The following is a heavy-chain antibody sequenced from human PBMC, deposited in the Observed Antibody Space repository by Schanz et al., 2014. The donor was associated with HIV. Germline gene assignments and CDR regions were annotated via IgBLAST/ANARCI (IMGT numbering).Heavy chain of an antibody. D-gene: IGHD6-13*01. Sequence: EVHLLESGGGLVQPGGSLRLSCAASGFSFSDNVMTWVRQAPGKGLEWVSIISARGGDTYYADSVKGRFTISRDNSKNTLFLQMNSLRAEDTAVYYCARSPPRSSWYGNWGQGTLVTVSS. J-gene: IGHJ4*02. CDR3: ARSPPRSSWYGN. CDR1: GFSFSDNV. V-gene: IGHV3-23*01. CDR2: ISARGGDT.